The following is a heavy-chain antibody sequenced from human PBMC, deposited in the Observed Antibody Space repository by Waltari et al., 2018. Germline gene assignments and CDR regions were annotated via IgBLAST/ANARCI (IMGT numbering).Heavy chain of an antibody. CDR3: ARETTVTHN. CDR2: IYHSGST. CDR1: GYSLSSGYY. J-gene: IGHJ4*02. V-gene: IGHV4-38-2*02. D-gene: IGHD4-17*01. Sequence: QVQLQESAPGLLKPSETLSLTCAVSGYSLSSGYYWGWIRQPPGKGLEWIGSIYHSGSTYYNPSLKSRVTISVDTSKNQFSLKLSSVTAADTAVYYCARETTVTHNWGQGTLVTVSS.